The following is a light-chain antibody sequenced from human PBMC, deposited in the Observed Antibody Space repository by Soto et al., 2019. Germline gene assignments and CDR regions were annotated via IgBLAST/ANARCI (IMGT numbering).Light chain of an antibody. CDR1: QSISNY. CDR3: QQSYSTPWT. CDR2: AAS. V-gene: IGKV1-39*01. J-gene: IGKJ1*01. Sequence: DIQMTQSPSSLSASLGDRVTITCRASQSISNYLNWYQQKPGKAPKVVIYAASSLQSGVPSRFSGSGSGSDFTLTISSLQPEDFASYYCQQSYSTPWTFGQGTKVEIK.